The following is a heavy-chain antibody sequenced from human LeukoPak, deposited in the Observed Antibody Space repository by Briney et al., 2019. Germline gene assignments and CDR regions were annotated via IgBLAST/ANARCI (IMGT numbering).Heavy chain of an antibody. D-gene: IGHD6-25*01. CDR3: AKDSAFAFDI. CDR2: IGSAI. V-gene: IGHV3-48*02. CDR1: GFSFNRYS. Sequence: PGGSLRLSCAASGFSFNRYSMNWVRQAPGKGLEWVSYIGSAIYYRDSVRGRFTISRDNAKNSLYLQMNSLRDDDTAVYYCAKDSAFAFDIWGQGTMVTVSS. J-gene: IGHJ3*02.